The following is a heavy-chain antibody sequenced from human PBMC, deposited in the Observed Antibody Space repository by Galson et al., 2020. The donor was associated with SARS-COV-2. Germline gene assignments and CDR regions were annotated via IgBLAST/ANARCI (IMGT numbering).Heavy chain of an antibody. D-gene: IGHD4-4*01. V-gene: IGHV1-46*01. Sequence: ASVKVPCKASGYTFTSYYIHWVRQAPGQGLEWMGIIHPSGGGTTYAQKFQGRVTMTRDTSTSTVYMELSSLRSEDTAVYYCARDSQGGNDYNYLLFWGQGTLVTVSS. CDR2: IHPSGGGT. CDR1: GYTFTSYY. CDR3: ARDSQGGNDYNYLLF. J-gene: IGHJ4*02.